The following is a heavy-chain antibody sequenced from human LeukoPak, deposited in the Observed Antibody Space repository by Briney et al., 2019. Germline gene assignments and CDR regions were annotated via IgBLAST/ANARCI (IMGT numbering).Heavy chain of an antibody. CDR1: GGSFSGYY. CDR3: ARVSTFWFDP. D-gene: IGHD1-1*01. V-gene: IGHV4-34*01. Sequence: SETLSLTCAVYGGSFSGYYWSWIRQPPGKGLEWIGEINHSGSTNYNPSLKSRVTISVETSKNQFSLKLSSVTAADTAVYYCARVSTFWFDPWGQGTLVTVSS. J-gene: IGHJ5*02. CDR2: INHSGST.